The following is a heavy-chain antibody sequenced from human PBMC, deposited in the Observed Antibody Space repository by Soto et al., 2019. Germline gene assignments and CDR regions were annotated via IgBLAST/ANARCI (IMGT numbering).Heavy chain of an antibody. J-gene: IGHJ4*02. CDR2: IHYSGST. CDR3: ARLGAYYQALDA. V-gene: IGHV4-59*08. Sequence: SETLSLTCTVSGDSISSYYWSWIRQPPGKGLEWIGYIHYSGSTNYNPSLKSRITISVDTSKNQFSLRLSSVTAADTAVYYCARLGAYYQALDAWARRTLVTVSS. CDR1: GDSISSYY. D-gene: IGHD3-22*01.